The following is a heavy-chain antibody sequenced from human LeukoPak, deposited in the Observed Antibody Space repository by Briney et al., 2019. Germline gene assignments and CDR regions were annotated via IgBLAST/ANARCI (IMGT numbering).Heavy chain of an antibody. Sequence: PGGSLRLSCAASGFTFTSYGMSWVRQAPGKGLEWVSSIGISGVNTYYADSVKGRFTISRDNSKNTLYLQMNSLRAEDTAIYYCAKLGTGDGSYCWGQGTLVTVSS. D-gene: IGHD1-26*01. CDR3: AKLGTGDGSYC. V-gene: IGHV3-23*01. CDR1: GFTFTSYG. CDR2: IGISGVNT. J-gene: IGHJ4*02.